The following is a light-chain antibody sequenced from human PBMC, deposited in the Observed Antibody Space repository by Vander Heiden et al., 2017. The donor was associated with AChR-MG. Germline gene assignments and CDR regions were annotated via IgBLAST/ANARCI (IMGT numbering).Light chain of an antibody. CDR2: AAS. Sequence: IQFTQSPSSLSASVGDRVTITCRASQDISSYLAWYQQKPGKAPKLLIYAASTLQSGVPSRFSGSGSGTDFTLTISSLQPEDFATYYCQQLNSYPLTFGQGTRLEIK. V-gene: IGKV1-9*01. CDR3: QQLNSYPLT. CDR1: QDISSY. J-gene: IGKJ5*01.